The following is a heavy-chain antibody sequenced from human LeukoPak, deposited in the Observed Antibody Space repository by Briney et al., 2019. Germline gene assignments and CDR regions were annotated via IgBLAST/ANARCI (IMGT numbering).Heavy chain of an antibody. CDR2: IRCDGSTK. J-gene: IGHJ4*02. CDR3: ARLVGATDY. V-gene: IGHV3-30*02. D-gene: IGHD1-26*01. Sequence: GGSLRFSCVASGFTFRSSSMHRVRQAPGKGLEWLAFIRCDGSTKYYADSVKGRFTVSRDNAKNSLYLQMNSLRAEDTAVYYCARLVGATDYWGQGTQVTVSS. CDR1: GFTFRSSS.